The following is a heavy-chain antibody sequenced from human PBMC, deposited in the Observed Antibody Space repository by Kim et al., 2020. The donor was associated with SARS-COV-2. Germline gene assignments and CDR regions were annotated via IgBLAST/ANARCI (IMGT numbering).Heavy chain of an antibody. D-gene: IGHD3-16*01. CDR3: ARDLGDYGMDV. Sequence: TYSADSGKGRFTISRDNSKNTLYLQMNSLRAEDTAVYYCARDLGDYGMDVWGQGTTVTVSS. J-gene: IGHJ6*02. V-gene: IGHV3-53*01. CDR2: T.